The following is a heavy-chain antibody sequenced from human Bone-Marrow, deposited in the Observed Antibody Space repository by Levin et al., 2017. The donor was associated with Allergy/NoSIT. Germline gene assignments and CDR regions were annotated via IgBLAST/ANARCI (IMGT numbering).Heavy chain of an antibody. D-gene: IGHD2-8*01. CDR1: GFTFSDYA. J-gene: IGHJ4*02. CDR2: LSPAGTA. CDR3: AKCGHASYCTTMSCFRWFED. V-gene: IGHV3-23*01. Sequence: RAGGSLRLSCAASGFTFSDYAMAWVRQTPGKGLEWVSTLSPAGTAYYTDSVQGRFTISRDSSRNTVYLQMKSLRVEDTAVYFCAKCGHASYCTTMSCFRWFEDWGQGTLVAVS.